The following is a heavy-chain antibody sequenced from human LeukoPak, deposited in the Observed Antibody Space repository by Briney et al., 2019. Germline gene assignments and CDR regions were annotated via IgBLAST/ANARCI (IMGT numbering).Heavy chain of an antibody. CDR3: TKNKEPTGDYAGAFDF. Sequence: GGSLRLSPAPSVYTFSTYGTHAGPHAPRKGLVSVAFLLYDGSEKHYADSVRGRITISRDNSKNTLYLQMNTLGADDSGVYYCTKNKEPTGDYAGAFDFWGQGALVTVSS. CDR1: VYTFSTYG. D-gene: IGHD4-17*01. CDR2: LLYDGSEK. J-gene: IGHJ4*02. V-gene: IGHV3-30*02.